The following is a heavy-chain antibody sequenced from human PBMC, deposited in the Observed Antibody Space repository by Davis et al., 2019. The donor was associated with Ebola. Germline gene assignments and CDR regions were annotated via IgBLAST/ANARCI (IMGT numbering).Heavy chain of an antibody. D-gene: IGHD5-12*01. CDR1: GDSVSINSAG. J-gene: IGHJ4*02. Sequence: HSQTLSLTCAISGDSVSINSAGWNWIRQSPSRGLEWLGRTYYKSKWNNDYAVSVKSRITIDLDTSKNQLSLQLDSVTPEDTAVYYCARGWLRSGFDSWGQGTLVTVSS. CDR3: ARGWLRSGFDS. CDR2: TYYKSKWNN. V-gene: IGHV6-1*01.